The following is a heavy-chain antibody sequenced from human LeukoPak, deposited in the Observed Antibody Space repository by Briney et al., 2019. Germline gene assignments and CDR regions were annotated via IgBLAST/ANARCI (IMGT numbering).Heavy chain of an antibody. CDR1: GYGFTTNW. Sequence: GESLKISCKGSGYGFTTNWIGWVRQTPGKGLEWMGIIYPGDFDNRYSPSFQGHVTISVDKSISTAYLQWSSLKASDTAMYYCARHRNYGDSPIGFDYWGQGTLVTVSS. J-gene: IGHJ4*02. CDR2: IYPGDFDN. D-gene: IGHD4-17*01. V-gene: IGHV5-51*01. CDR3: ARHRNYGDSPIGFDY.